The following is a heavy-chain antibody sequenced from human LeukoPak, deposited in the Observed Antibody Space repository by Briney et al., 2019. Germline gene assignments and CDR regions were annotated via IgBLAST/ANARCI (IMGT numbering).Heavy chain of an antibody. Sequence: GGSLRLSCAASGFTVSTNYMTWVRQAPGKGLEWVSFIYSDGSTYYADSVKGRFTISRDNSKNTLYLQMNSLRAEDTAVYYCARVAVYCSSTSCYGAFDIWGQGTMVTVSS. D-gene: IGHD2-2*01. J-gene: IGHJ3*02. V-gene: IGHV3-53*01. CDR2: IYSDGST. CDR1: GFTVSTNY. CDR3: ARVAVYCSSTSCYGAFDI.